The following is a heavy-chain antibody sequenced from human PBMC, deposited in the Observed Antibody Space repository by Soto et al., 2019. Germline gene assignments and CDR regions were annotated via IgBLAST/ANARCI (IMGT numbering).Heavy chain of an antibody. CDR1: GGSINSKSYF. CDR3: ARDRYGGFDY. J-gene: IGHJ4*02. V-gene: IGHV4-39*02. CDR2: INYVGKT. D-gene: IGHD3-9*01. Sequence: SETLSLTCSVSGGSINSKSYFWVWIRQTPGKGLEWIASINYVGKTYYSPSLKSRLAISVDTSKNQFSLRLSSVTAADTAVYYCARDRYGGFDYWGLGTLVTVS.